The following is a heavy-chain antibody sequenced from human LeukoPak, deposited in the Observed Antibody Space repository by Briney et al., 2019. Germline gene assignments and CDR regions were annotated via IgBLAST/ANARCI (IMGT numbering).Heavy chain of an antibody. J-gene: IGHJ4*02. CDR2: ISASGGST. D-gene: IGHD1-26*01. V-gene: IGHV3-23*01. Sequence: PGGSLRLSCAASGFTFGSSAMSWVRQVPGKGLEWVSGISASGGSTYYADSVKGRFTISRDNSKTALYLQMDSLRADDTAVYYCAKVPVGAFDYWGQGTLVTVSS. CDR3: AKVPVGAFDY. CDR1: GFTFGSSA.